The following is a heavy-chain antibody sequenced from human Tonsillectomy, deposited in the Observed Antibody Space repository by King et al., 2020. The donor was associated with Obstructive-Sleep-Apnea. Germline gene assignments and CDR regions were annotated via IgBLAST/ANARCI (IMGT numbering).Heavy chain of an antibody. CDR3: ARVSLSDYGSGSNWYFDL. Sequence: VQLQQWGAGLLKPSETLSLTCAVYGGSFSDYYWSWIRQPPGKGLEWIGEINNSGSTNYNPSLKSRVTITVDTSKNQFSLKLGRVTAADTAVYYCARVSLSDYGSGSNWYFDLWGRGTLVTVSS. D-gene: IGHD3-10*01. V-gene: IGHV4-34*01. CDR1: GGSFSDYY. CDR2: INNSGST. J-gene: IGHJ2*01.